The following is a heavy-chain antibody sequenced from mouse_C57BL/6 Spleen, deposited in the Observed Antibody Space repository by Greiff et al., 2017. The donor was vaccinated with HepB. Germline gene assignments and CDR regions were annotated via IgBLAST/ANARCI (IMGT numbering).Heavy chain of an antibody. CDR2: INSGGDYI. CDR1: GFTFSSYA. J-gene: IGHJ4*01. V-gene: IGHV5-9-1*02. D-gene: IGHD2-4*01. Sequence: EVKVEESGEGLVKPGGSLKLSCAASGFTFSSYAMSWVRQTPEKRLEWVAYINSGGDYIYYADTVKGRFTISRDNARNTLYLQMSSLKSEDTAMYYCTRGDDYDDAMDYWGQGTSVTVSS. CDR3: TRGDDYDDAMDY.